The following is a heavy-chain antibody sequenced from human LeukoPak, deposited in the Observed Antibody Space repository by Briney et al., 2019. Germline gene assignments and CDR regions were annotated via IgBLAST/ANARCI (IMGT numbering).Heavy chain of an antibody. J-gene: IGHJ5*02. CDR2: IYHSGST. V-gene: IGHV4-38-2*02. Sequence: SETLSLTCTVSGFSISSDYYWGWIRQPPGKGLEWIGYIYHSGSTYYNPSLKSRVTISVDRSKNQFSLKLSSVTAADTAVYYCARAVFPQTFDPWGQGTLVTVSS. CDR3: ARAVFPQTFDP. D-gene: IGHD2-21*01. CDR1: GFSISSDYY.